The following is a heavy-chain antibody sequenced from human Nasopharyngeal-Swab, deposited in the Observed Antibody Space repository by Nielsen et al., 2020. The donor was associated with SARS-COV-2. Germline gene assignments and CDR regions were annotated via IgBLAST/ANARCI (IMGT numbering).Heavy chain of an antibody. CDR1: GGSMTSNNYY. CDR3: AIAIKIFGAVVGSFDP. J-gene: IGHJ5*02. CDR2: IYYNGIT. V-gene: IGHV4-39*06. D-gene: IGHD3-3*01. Sequence: SETLSLTCSVSGGSMTSNNYYWGWIRQPPEKGLEWIGNIYYNGITYYNPSLKSRGTISLDTSKSQFALKLTYVTAADTAVYYCAIAIKIFGAVVGSFDPWGQGTLVTVSS.